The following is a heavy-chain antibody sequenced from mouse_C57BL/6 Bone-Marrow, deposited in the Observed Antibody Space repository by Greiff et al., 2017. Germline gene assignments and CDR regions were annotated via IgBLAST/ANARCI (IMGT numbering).Heavy chain of an antibody. D-gene: IGHD1-1*01. V-gene: IGHV1-85*01. CDR1: GYTFTSYD. J-gene: IGHJ1*03. CDR2: IYPRDGST. Sequence: QVQLQQSGPELVKPGASVKLSCKASGYTFTSYDINWVKQRPGQGLEWIGWIYPRDGSTKYTEKFKGKVTLTVDTSSSTPYMELHSLKSEDPSVYFGSRLEFNGRSDYSYFDVWGTGPTVTVSS. CDR3: SRLEFNGRSDYSYFDV.